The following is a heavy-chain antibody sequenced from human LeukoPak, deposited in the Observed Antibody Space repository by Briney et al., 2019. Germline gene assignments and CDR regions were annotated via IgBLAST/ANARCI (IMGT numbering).Heavy chain of an antibody. V-gene: IGHV4-61*02. CDR2: IYTSGST. Sequence: PSETLSLTCTVSGGSISSGSYYWSWIRQLAGKGLEWIGRIYTSGSTNYNPSLKSRVTISVDTSKNQFSLKLSSVTAADTAVYYCARDRGASRYYYGSGSYDYWGQGTLVTVSS. CDR1: GGSISSGSYY. J-gene: IGHJ4*02. D-gene: IGHD3-10*01. CDR3: ARDRGASRYYYGSGSYDY.